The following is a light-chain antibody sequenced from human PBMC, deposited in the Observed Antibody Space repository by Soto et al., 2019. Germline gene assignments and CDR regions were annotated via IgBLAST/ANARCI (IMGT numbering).Light chain of an antibody. V-gene: IGKV3-20*01. CDR1: QSVRSIH. Sequence: ELVLTQSPGTLSLSPGERATLSCRASQSVRSIHLAWYQQKPGQAPRLLIYAASTRATGIPDRFSDSVSGTDFTLTISRLEPEDFAVYYCQQFGSLPYTFGQGTKLEI. CDR2: AAS. J-gene: IGKJ2*01. CDR3: QQFGSLPYT.